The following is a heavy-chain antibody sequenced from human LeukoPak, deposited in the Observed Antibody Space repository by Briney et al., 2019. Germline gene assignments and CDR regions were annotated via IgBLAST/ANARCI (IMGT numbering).Heavy chain of an antibody. CDR2: IYHSGTP. Sequence: SETLSLTCTVSGYSISSGYYWGWIRQPPGKGLEWIGSIYHSGTPYYNPSLKSRVTISVDRSKNRFSLKLSSVTAADTAVYYCVNYYDSSGYYHYDYWGQGTLVTVSS. CDR3: VNYYDSSGYYHYDY. J-gene: IGHJ4*02. CDR1: GYSISSGYY. D-gene: IGHD3-22*01. V-gene: IGHV4-38-2*02.